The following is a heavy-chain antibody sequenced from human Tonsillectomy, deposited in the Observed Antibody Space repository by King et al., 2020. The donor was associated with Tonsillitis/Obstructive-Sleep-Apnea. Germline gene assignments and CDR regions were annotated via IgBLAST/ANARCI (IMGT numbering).Heavy chain of an antibody. V-gene: IGHV1-58*02. J-gene: IGHJ2*01. CDR1: GFTFTSSA. Sequence: RQLVQSGPEVKKPGTSVKVSCKASGFTFTSSAMQWVRQARGQRLEWIGWIVVGSGNTNYAQKFQERVTITRDMSTSTAYMELCSLRSEDTAVYYCAADIGYCSSTSCSWYFDLWGRGTLVTVSS. CDR2: IVVGSGNT. D-gene: IGHD2-2*03. CDR3: AADIGYCSSTSCSWYFDL.